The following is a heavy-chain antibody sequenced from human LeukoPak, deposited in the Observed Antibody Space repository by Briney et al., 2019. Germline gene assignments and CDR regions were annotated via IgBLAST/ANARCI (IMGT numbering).Heavy chain of an antibody. CDR1: GGSISSSSYY. CDR3: AREGGSGSYIDY. J-gene: IGHJ4*02. D-gene: IGHD3-10*01. CDR2: MYYSGST. V-gene: IGHV4-39*02. Sequence: SETLSLTCTVSGGSISSSSYYWGWIRQPPGKGLEWIGSMYYSGSTYYNPSLKSRVTISVDTSKNQFSLKLSSVTAADTAVYYCAREGGSGSYIDYWGQGTLVTVSS.